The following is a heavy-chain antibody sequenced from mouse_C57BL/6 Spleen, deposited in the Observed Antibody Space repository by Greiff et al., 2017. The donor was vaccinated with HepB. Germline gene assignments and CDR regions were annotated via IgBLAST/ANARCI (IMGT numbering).Heavy chain of an antibody. CDR1: GYTFTSYG. D-gene: IGHD3-2*02. CDR2: IYPRSGNT. CDR3: ARPLAAQATPYYFDY. V-gene: IGHV1-81*01. Sequence: VKLVESGAELARPGASVKLSCKASGYTFTSYGISWVKQRTGQGLEWIGEIYPRSGNTYYNEKFKGKATLTADKSSSTAYMELRSLTSEDSAVYFCARPLAAQATPYYFDYWGQGTTLTVSS. J-gene: IGHJ2*01.